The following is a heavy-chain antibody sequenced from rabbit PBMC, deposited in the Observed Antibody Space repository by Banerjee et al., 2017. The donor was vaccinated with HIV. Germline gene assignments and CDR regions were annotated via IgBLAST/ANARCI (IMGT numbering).Heavy chain of an antibody. D-gene: IGHD7-1*01. J-gene: IGHJ4*01. CDR2: IYGGSSGST. Sequence: QSLEESGGDLVQPEGSLALTCKASGFTISSSYYMCWVRQAPGKGLEWIGCIYGGSSGSTYYASWAKGRFTISKTSSTTVTLQMTSLTAADTATYFCARDDDGYSLYNLWGPAPSSPS. CDR3: ARDDDGYSLYNL. V-gene: IGHV1S40*01. CDR1: GFTISSSYY.